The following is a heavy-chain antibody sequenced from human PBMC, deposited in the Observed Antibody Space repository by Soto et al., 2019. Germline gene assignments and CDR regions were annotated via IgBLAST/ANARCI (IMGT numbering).Heavy chain of an antibody. J-gene: IGHJ4*02. CDR2: INHSGST. CDR1: GGSFSGYY. Sequence: PSETLSLTCAVYGGSFSGYYWSWIRQPPGKGLEWIGEINHSGSTNYNPSLKSRVTISVDTSKNQFSLKLSSVTAADTAVYYCAAAGTPLYFDYWGQGTLVTVSS. V-gene: IGHV4-34*01. CDR3: AAAGTPLYFDY. D-gene: IGHD6-13*01.